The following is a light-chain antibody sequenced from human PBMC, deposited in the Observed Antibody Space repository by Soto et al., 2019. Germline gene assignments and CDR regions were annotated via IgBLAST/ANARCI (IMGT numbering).Light chain of an antibody. CDR2: KSD. Sequence: QAVLTQPPSASGTPGQRVSITCSGSDSNIGSNSVHWYQQVPGMAPKLLVYKSDQRPSGVPDRFSGSKSVTSASLAISGLRAEDEAEYYCATWDDGLSGVLFGGGTKFTVL. J-gene: IGLJ2*01. CDR1: DSNIGSNS. CDR3: ATWDDGLSGVL. V-gene: IGLV1-47*01.